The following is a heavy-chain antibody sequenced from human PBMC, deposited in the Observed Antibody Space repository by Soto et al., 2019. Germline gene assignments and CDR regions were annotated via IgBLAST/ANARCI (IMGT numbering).Heavy chain of an antibody. J-gene: IGHJ3*02. Sequence: PSETLSLTCTVSGGSISSSSYYWGWIRQPPGKGLEWIGSIYYSGSTYYNPSLKSRVTISVDTSKNQLSLKLSSVTAADTAVYYCARFPEDCSGGSCQNDAFDIWGQGTMVTVSS. CDR2: IYYSGST. V-gene: IGHV4-39*07. D-gene: IGHD2-15*01. CDR3: ARFPEDCSGGSCQNDAFDI. CDR1: GGSISSSSYY.